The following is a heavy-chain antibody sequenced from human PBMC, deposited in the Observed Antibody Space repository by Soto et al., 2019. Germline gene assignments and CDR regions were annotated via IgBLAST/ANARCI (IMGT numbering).Heavy chain of an antibody. J-gene: IGHJ6*02. CDR2: IYYSGST. CDR3: ARLSIAAGFYYGMDV. V-gene: IGHV4-59*01. D-gene: IGHD6-13*01. CDR1: GGSISSYY. Sequence: SETLSLTCTVSGGSISSYYWSWIRQPPGKGLELIGFIYYSGSTNYNPSLKSRVTISVDTSKNQFSLKLSSVTAADTAVYYCARLSIAAGFYYGMDVWGQGTTVTVSS.